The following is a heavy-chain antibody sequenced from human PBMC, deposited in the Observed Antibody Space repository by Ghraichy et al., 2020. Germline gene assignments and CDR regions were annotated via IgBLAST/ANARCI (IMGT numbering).Heavy chain of an antibody. D-gene: IGHD1-26*01. CDR1: GSSITSDYY. Sequence: SETLSLTCVVSGSSITSDYYWGWIRQAPGKGLEWIASIYHSGGIYDRGSTHYNPSLKTRATISADPSKNLFSLKLTTVTAADTATYFCVRNSTGAIFDYWGQGTLVTVSS. CDR2: IYHSGGIYDRGST. J-gene: IGHJ4*02. V-gene: IGHV4-38-2*01. CDR3: VRNSTGAIFDY.